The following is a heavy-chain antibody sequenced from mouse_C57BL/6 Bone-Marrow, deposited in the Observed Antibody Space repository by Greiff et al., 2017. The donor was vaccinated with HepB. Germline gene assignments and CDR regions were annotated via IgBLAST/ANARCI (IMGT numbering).Heavy chain of an antibody. CDR2: ISSGSSTI. CDR3: ARRFLRSPYAMDY. V-gene: IGHV5-17*01. CDR1: GFTFSDYG. D-gene: IGHD1-1*01. J-gene: IGHJ4*01. Sequence: VQLKQSGGGLVKPGGSLKLSCAASGFTFSDYGMHWVRQAPEKGLEWVAYISSGSSTIYYADTVKGRFTISRDNAKNTLFLQMTSLRSEDTAMYYCARRFLRSPYAMDYWGQGTSVTVSS.